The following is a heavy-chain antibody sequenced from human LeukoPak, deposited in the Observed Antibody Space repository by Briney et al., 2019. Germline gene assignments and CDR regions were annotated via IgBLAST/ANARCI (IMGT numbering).Heavy chain of an antibody. V-gene: IGHV3-23*01. Sequence: TGGSLRLSCAASGFTFSSYAMTWVRQAPGKGLEWVSVIGYSGGDIQYADSVKGRFTISRDNSKNTLYLQMNSLRAEDTAVYYCAKERYYGSGRGMDVWGQGTTVTVSS. CDR1: GFTFSSYA. CDR3: AKERYYGSGRGMDV. CDR2: IGYSGGDI. D-gene: IGHD3-10*01. J-gene: IGHJ6*02.